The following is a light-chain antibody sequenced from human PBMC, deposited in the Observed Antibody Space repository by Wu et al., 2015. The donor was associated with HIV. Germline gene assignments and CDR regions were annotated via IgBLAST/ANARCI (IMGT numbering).Light chain of an antibody. CDR2: GAS. CDR1: QSVRSN. J-gene: IGKJ5*01. V-gene: IGKV3-15*01. CDR3: QQYKNWPPIT. Sequence: DIVMTQSPATLSVSPGERATLSCRASQSVRSNLAWYQQKPGQAPRLLIYGASTRATGIPARFSGSGSGTDFTLTISSLQSEDFAIYYCQQYKNWPPITFGQGTRLEIK.